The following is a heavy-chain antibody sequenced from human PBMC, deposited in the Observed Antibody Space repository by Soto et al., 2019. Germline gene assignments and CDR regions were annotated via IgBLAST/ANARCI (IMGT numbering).Heavy chain of an antibody. CDR2: ISAYNGNT. CDR1: GYTFPSYG. V-gene: IGHV1-18*01. D-gene: IGHD2-15*01. J-gene: IGHJ6*02. Sequence: SCQTTGYTFPSYGICWVRMAPAQGLEWMGWISAYNGNTNYAQKLQGRVTMTTDTSTSTAYMELRSLRSDDTAVYYCARYFVAATREYYYYGRDVCGQGTTVTVS. CDR3: ARYFVAATREYYYYGRDV.